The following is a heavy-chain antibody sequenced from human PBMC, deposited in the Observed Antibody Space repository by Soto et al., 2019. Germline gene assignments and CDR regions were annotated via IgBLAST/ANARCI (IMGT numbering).Heavy chain of an antibody. Sequence: ASVKVSCKASGYTFTGYYMHWVRQAPGQGREWMGWINPNSGGTNYAQKFQGRVTMTRDTSISTAYMELSRLRSDDTAVYYCARDVGYCSGGSCYRYYYGMDVWGEGTKVTVSS. D-gene: IGHD2-15*01. CDR2: INPNSGGT. CDR3: ARDVGYCSGGSCYRYYYGMDV. J-gene: IGHJ6*04. CDR1: GYTFTGYY. V-gene: IGHV1-2*02.